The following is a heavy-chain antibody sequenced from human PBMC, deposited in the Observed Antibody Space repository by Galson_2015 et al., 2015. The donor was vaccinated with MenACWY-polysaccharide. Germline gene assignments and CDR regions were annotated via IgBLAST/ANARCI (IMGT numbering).Heavy chain of an antibody. J-gene: IGHJ4*02. V-gene: IGHV2-5*02. Sequence: PALVNPTQPLTLPCNFSGFSLSRTGVRVGWIRQPPGKALEWLALIYWDDDKRYSPSLRRRLTITMDTSKNQVVLTMTDMDPIDTGTYFCAHPIFTGWLTEDYWGQGIPVTVSS. D-gene: IGHD3-9*01. CDR2: IYWDDDK. CDR1: GFSLSRTGVR. CDR3: AHPIFTGWLTEDY.